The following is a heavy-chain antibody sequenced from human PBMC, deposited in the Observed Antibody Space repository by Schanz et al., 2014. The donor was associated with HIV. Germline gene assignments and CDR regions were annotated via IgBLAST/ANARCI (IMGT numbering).Heavy chain of an antibody. Sequence: QVQLVQSGAEVKNPGASVKVSCKTSGYGFTNYGVTWGRQAPGQGLAWMGWISPSNGDTKYTHWVQGRATMTTDTASNTAYMERRSLKSDDTAVYYCARGEDWTGGASDPWGQGTLVIVS. J-gene: IGHJ5*02. CDR3: ARGEDWTGGASDP. D-gene: IGHD1-26*01. CDR2: ISPSNGDT. CDR1: GYGFTNYG. V-gene: IGHV1-18*01.